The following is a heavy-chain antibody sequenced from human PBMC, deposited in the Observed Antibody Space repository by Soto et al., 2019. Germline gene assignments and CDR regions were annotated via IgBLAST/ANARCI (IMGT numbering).Heavy chain of an antibody. V-gene: IGHV3-23*01. CDR1: GFTFSSYA. Sequence: EVQLLESGGGLVQPGGSLRLSCAASGFTFSSYAMSWVRQAPGKGLEWVSAISDSGGSTYYADSVKGRFTISRDNSKNTPYMQMNSLRAEDTAVYYCAKPPAVQAARSRNAFDIWGQGTMVAVSS. CDR3: AKPPAVQAARSRNAFDI. CDR2: ISDSGGST. D-gene: IGHD6-6*01. J-gene: IGHJ3*02.